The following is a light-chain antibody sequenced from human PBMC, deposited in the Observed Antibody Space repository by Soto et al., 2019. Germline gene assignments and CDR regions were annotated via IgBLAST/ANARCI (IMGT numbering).Light chain of an antibody. CDR1: SSNIGSNS. CDR3: GAWDGTLSAMV. Sequence: QSVLTQPPSVSAAPGQTVSISCSGSSSNIGSNSVSWYHQLPGTAPKLLIYDSNKRPSGIPDRFSGSRSGTSATLGITGLQAGDEADYYCGAWDGTLSAMVFGGGTKHTVL. V-gene: IGLV1-51*01. J-gene: IGLJ2*01. CDR2: DSN.